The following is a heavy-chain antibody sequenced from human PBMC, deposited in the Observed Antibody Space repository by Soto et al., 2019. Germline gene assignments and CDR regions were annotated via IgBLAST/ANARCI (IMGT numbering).Heavy chain of an antibody. V-gene: IGHV3-72*01. D-gene: IGHD6-13*01. CDR3: TRARSSSWGLDASDI. CDR2: TRNKANRYTT. J-gene: IGHJ3*02. CDR1: GFTFSDHY. Sequence: PGGSLRLSCAASGFTFSDHYMDWVRQAPGKGLEWVGRTRNKANRYTTEYAASVKDRFTISRDDSKNSLSLQMNSLKIEDTAVYYCTRARSSSWGLDASDIWGQGTMVTVSS.